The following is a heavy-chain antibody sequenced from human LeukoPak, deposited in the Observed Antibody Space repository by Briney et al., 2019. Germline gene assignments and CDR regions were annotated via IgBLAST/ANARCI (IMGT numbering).Heavy chain of an antibody. CDR2: TYYRSKWYN. Sequence: SQTLSLTCAISGDSVSSNSAAWNWIRQSPSRGLEWLGRTYYRSKWYNDYAVSVKSRITINPDTSKNQFSLQLNSVTPEDTAVYYCARDTQWLRFSAYYGMDVWGQGTTVTVSS. J-gene: IGHJ6*02. CDR1: GDSVSSNSAA. CDR3: ARDTQWLRFSAYYGMDV. V-gene: IGHV6-1*01. D-gene: IGHD5-12*01.